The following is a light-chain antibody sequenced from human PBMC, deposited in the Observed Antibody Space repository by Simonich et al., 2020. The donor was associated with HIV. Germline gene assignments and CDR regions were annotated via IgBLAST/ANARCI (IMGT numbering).Light chain of an antibody. J-gene: IGKJ2*01. CDR2: AAS. CDR1: QSISSY. Sequence: DIQMTQSPSSLSASVGNRVTITCRASQSISSYLTWYQKKPGKAPKLLIYAASSLQRGVPSRFSGSGSGTDFTLTISSLQAEDFATYYCQQSYRTPRTFGQGTKLEIK. CDR3: QQSYRTPRT. V-gene: IGKV1-39*01.